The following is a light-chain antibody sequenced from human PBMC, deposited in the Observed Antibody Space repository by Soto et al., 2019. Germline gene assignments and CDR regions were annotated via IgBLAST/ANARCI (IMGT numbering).Light chain of an antibody. J-gene: IGKJ5*01. CDR1: QFLSSY. Sequence: EVVLTQSPATLSLAPGQRAALSCRASQFLSSYLAWYQQKPGQPPRLLIYDKSNRATGIPARFSGSRSGTDFTLTISSLEHEDFGVYFCHQRNKFGQGTRLEIK. CDR2: DKS. V-gene: IGKV3-11*01. CDR3: HQRNK.